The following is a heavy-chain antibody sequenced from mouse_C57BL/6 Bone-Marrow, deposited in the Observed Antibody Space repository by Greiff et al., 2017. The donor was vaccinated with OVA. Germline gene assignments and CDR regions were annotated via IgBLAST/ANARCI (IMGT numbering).Heavy chain of an antibody. V-gene: IGHV5-15*01. Sequence: EVMLVESGGGLVQPGGSLKLSCAASGFTFSDYGMAWVRQAPRKGPEWVAFISNLAYSIYYADTVTGRFTISRENAKNTLYLEMSSLRSEDTAMYYCARTGGAWFAYWGQGTLVTVSA. D-gene: IGHD4-1*01. J-gene: IGHJ3*01. CDR3: ARTGGAWFAY. CDR1: GFTFSDYG. CDR2: ISNLAYSI.